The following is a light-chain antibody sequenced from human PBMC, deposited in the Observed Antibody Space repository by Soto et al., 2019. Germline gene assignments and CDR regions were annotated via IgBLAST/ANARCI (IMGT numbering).Light chain of an antibody. CDR2: DAS. CDR3: HQYNKWPRT. CDR1: QSVDKD. Sequence: EIVMTQSPATPSVSPGEGATLSCRPSQSVDKDLAWYRQKPGQAPSLLVYDASTRATGVPARFSGSGSGTEFTLTITSLQSEDFAVYFCHQYNKWPRTFGRGTKVDIK. V-gene: IGKV3-15*01. J-gene: IGKJ1*01.